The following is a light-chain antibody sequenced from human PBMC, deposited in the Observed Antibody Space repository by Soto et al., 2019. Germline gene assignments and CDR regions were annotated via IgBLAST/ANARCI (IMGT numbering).Light chain of an antibody. CDR2: DVN. CDR3: SSYTGSSVV. V-gene: IGLV2-14*01. J-gene: IGLJ2*01. CDR1: SSDVGGYNY. Sequence: QSSLTQPASVSGPPGQSITISCTGTSSDVGGYNYVSWYQQYPGKAPKLMIYDVNNRPSGVSNRFSGSKSGNTASLTISGLQAEDEADYYCSSYTGSSVVFGGGTKLTV.